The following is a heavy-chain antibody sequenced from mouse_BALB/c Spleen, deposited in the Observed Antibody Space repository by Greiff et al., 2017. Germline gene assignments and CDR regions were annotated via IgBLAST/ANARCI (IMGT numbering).Heavy chain of an antibody. D-gene: IGHD2-1*01. V-gene: IGHV14-3*02. CDR1: GFNIKDTY. CDR2: IDPANGNT. Sequence: EVQLQESGAELVKPGASVKLSCTASGFNIKDTYMHWVKQRPEQGLEWIGRIDPANGNTKYDPKFQGKATITADTSSNTAYLQLSSLTSEDTAVYYCARGLYYGNYEDYWGQGTTLTVSS. CDR3: ARGLYYGNYEDY. J-gene: IGHJ2*01.